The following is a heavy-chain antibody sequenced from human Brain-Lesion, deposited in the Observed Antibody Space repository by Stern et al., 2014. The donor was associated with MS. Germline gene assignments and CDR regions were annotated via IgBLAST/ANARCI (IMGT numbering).Heavy chain of an antibody. Sequence: EVHLVESGGGLVQPGRSLRLSCAASGFTFDNYAMHWVRQAPGKGLEWVSVIRSNSGSIGYADSVKGRFTISRDNAKNFLYLQMNSLRPEDTALYYCAKDIYDSSGFYYGVYYYGLDVWGQGTTVTVSS. J-gene: IGHJ6*02. CDR3: AKDIYDSSGFYYGVYYYGLDV. V-gene: IGHV3-9*01. CDR2: IRSNSGSI. CDR1: GFTFDNYA. D-gene: IGHD3-22*01.